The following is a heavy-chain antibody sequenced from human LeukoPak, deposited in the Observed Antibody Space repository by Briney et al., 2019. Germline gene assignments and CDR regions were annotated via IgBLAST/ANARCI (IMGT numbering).Heavy chain of an antibody. J-gene: IGHJ4*02. V-gene: IGHV1-2*02. CDR1: GYTFTGYY. D-gene: IGHD3-22*01. CDR3: ARDGAISSYFDSSGFPY. CDR2: INPNSGGT. Sequence: ASVKVSCKASGYTFTGYYMHWVRQTPGQGLEWMGWINPNSGGTNYAQKFKGRVTMTRDTSISTAYMELSRMRSDDTALYYCARDGAISSYFDSSGFPYWGPGTPVTVSS.